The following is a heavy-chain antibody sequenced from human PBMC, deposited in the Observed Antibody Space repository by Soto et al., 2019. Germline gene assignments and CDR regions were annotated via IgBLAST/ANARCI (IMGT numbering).Heavy chain of an antibody. J-gene: IGHJ1*01. CDR1: GYSFPTYW. CDR3: ARRAFDYDSPLRH. CDR2: IYPGDSDT. D-gene: IGHD3-22*01. V-gene: IGHV5-51*01. Sequence: PGESLKISCKGSGYSFPTYWISWVRQMPGKGLEWMGIIYPGDSDTRYSPSFQGQVTISADKSISTAYLQWSSLKASDTAMYYCARRAFDYDSPLRHWGQGTLVTVSS.